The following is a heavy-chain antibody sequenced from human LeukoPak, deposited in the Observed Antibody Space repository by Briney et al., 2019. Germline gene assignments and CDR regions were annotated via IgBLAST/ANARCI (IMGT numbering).Heavy chain of an antibody. CDR2: IATSGNT. J-gene: IGHJ4*02. V-gene: IGHV4-61*02. D-gene: IGHD1-1*01. Sequence: NSSETLSLTCTVSGGSISSGTYYWSWIRQPAGKGLEWIGRIATSGNTNYSPSLKSRVTVSIDTSKNHFSLKLSSVTAADTAMYYCARGEFATGFFDYWGQGTLVTVSS. CDR1: GGSISSGTYY. CDR3: ARGEFATGFFDY.